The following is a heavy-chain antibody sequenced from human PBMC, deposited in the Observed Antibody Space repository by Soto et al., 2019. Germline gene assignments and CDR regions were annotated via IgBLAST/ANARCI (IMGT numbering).Heavy chain of an antibody. CDR2: ISSSSNTI. CDR1: GFTFGDYY. D-gene: IGHD1-1*01. V-gene: IGHV3-11*01. J-gene: IGHJ6*02. Sequence: QIQLVESGGGLVKPGGSLRLSCEASGFTFGDYYMTWIRQAPGKGLEWLSYISSSSNTIYNADSEEGRFTISRDNAKNSLYLQMNGLRADDTAVYYCARVPLGGTTWSYYYNGMDVWGQGTTVTVSS. CDR3: ARVPLGGTTWSYYYNGMDV.